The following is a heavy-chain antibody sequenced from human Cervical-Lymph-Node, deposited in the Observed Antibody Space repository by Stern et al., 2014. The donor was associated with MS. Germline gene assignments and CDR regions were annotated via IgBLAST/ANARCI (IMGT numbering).Heavy chain of an antibody. CDR2: IIPKFGIS. J-gene: IGHJ4*02. V-gene: IGHV1-69*17. Sequence: VQLVESGAEVKKPGASVRVSCKASGGTSYSNGINWVRQAPGQGLEWMGRIIPKFGISASAEKFQARVTLTADKSTNTFYMELRSLRHEDTAVYYCARDAPGTALALFDYWGQGSLVTVSS. CDR3: ARDAPGTALALFDY. CDR1: GGTSYSNG. D-gene: IGHD5-18*01.